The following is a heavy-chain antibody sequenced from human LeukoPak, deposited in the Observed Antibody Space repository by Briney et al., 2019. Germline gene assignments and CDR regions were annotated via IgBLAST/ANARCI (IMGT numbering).Heavy chain of an antibody. Sequence: GASVKVSCKASGYTFTGYYMHWVRQAPGQGLEWMGWINPNSGGTNYAQKFQGRVTMTRDTSISTAYMELSRLRSDDTAVYYCASTIVVVPAAKFVFDYWGQGTLVTVSS. J-gene: IGHJ4*02. CDR1: GYTFTGYY. CDR3: ASTIVVVPAAKFVFDY. CDR2: INPNSGGT. V-gene: IGHV1-2*02. D-gene: IGHD2-2*01.